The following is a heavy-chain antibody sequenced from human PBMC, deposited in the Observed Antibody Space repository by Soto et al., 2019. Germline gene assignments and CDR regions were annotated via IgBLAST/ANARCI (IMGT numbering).Heavy chain of an antibody. CDR1: GFTFSSYA. Sequence: EVQLLESGGGLVQPGGSLRLSCAASGFTFSSYAMSWVRQAPGKGLEWVSAISGSGGSTYYADSVKGRFTISRDNSKNTLYLQMNSLRAEDTAVYYCARAPEQGWYQLQPLIAAQYYYYGMDVWGQGTTVTVSS. CDR3: ARAPEQGWYQLQPLIAAQYYYYGMDV. D-gene: IGHD2-2*01. V-gene: IGHV3-23*01. J-gene: IGHJ6*02. CDR2: ISGSGGST.